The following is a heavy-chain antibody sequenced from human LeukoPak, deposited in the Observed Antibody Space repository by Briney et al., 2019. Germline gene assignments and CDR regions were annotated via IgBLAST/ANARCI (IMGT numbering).Heavy chain of an antibody. J-gene: IGHJ4*02. D-gene: IGHD6-13*01. V-gene: IGHV3-21*01. CDR1: GFTFSSYS. CDR3: ARGSSSYDC. Sequence: GGSLRLSCAASGFTFSSYSMNWVRQAPGKGLEWVSSISSDSIYIYYADSVKGRFTSSRDNAKNSLYLQMNSLRAEDTAVYYCARGSSSYDCWGQGTLLTVSS. CDR2: ISSDSIYI.